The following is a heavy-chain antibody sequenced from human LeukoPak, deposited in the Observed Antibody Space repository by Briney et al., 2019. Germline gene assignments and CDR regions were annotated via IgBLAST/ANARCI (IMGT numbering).Heavy chain of an antibody. CDR1: GDSVSSNSVT. CDR3: ARRLAQYDCYDP. CDR2: TYYRSTWYN. Sequence: SQTLSLTCAISGDSVSSNSVTWNWIRQSPSRGLEWLGRTYYRSTWYNDCAVSVRGRITVNPDTSKNQFSLHLNSVTPEDTAVYYCARRLAQYDCYDPWGQGILVTVSS. J-gene: IGHJ5*02. D-gene: IGHD3-9*01. V-gene: IGHV6-1*01.